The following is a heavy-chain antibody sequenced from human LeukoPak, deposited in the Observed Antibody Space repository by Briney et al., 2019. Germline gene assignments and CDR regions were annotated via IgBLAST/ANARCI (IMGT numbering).Heavy chain of an antibody. CDR2: INPNSGGT. CDR1: GYTFTGYY. D-gene: IGHD6-13*01. V-gene: IGHV1-2*02. CDR3: ARDRDSSSWYGAVGAFDI. J-gene: IGHJ3*02. Sequence: ASVKVSCKASGYTFTGYYMHWVRQAPGQGLEWMGWINPNSGGTNYAQKFQGRVTMTRDTSISTAYMELSRLRSDDTAVYYCARDRDSSSWYGAVGAFDIWGQGTMVTVSS.